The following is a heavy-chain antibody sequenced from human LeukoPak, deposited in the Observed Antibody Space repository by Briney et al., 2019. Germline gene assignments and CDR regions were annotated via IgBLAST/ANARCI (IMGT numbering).Heavy chain of an antibody. CDR3: ARVSSRAKEWDFDY. J-gene: IGHJ4*02. Sequence: ASVKVPCKASGYTFTGYYMHWVRQAPGQGLEWMGRINPNSGGTNYSQKFQGRVTLTRDTSISTAYMELSRLRSDDTAVFYCARVSSRAKEWDFDYWGQGTLVTVSS. CDR1: GYTFTGYY. D-gene: IGHD3-3*01. V-gene: IGHV1-2*06. CDR2: INPNSGGT.